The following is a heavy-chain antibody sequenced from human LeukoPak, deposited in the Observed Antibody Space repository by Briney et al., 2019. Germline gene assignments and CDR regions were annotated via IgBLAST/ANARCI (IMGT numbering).Heavy chain of an antibody. V-gene: IGHV3-11*01. CDR3: AKDISATILGPDFDY. CDR2: ISSSGSTI. J-gene: IGHJ4*02. Sequence: GGSLRLSCAASGFTFSDYYMSWIRQAPGKGLEWVSYISSSGSTIYYADSVKGRFTISRDNAKNSLYLQMNSLRAEDTALYYCAKDISATILGPDFDYWGQGTLVTVSS. CDR1: GFTFSDYY. D-gene: IGHD5-12*01.